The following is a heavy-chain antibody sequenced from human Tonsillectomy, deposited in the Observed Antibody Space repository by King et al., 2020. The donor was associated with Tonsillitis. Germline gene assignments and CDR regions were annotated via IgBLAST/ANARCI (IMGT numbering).Heavy chain of an antibody. D-gene: IGHD4-17*01. V-gene: IGHV3-30*04. CDR3: AGEGDYGDTGSDFDV. Sequence: QLVQSGGGVVQPGRSLRLSCAASGFTFSNYAMHWVRQAPGKGLEWVTVISCDGSNKYHADSVQGRFTISRDNSKSTLYLQMNRLRAEDTAVYYCAGEGDYGDTGSDFDVWGRGTLVTVSS. J-gene: IGHJ2*01. CDR1: GFTFSNYA. CDR2: ISCDGSNK.